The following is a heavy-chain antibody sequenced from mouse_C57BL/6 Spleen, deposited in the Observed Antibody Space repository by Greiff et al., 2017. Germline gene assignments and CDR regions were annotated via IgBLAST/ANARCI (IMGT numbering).Heavy chain of an antibody. V-gene: IGHV5-12*01. CDR3: ARRDYDEGWYFDV. CDR2: ISNGGGST. J-gene: IGHJ1*03. CDR1: GFTFSDYY. Sequence: EVKLVESGGGLVQPGGSLKLSCAASGFTFSDYYMYWVRQTPEKRLEWVAYISNGGGSTYYPDTVKGRFTISRDNAKNTLYLQMSRLKSEDTAMYYCARRDYDEGWYFDVWGTGTTVTVSS. D-gene: IGHD2-4*01.